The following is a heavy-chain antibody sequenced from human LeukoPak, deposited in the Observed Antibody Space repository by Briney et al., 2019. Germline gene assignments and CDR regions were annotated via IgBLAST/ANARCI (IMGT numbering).Heavy chain of an antibody. V-gene: IGHV4-34*01. D-gene: IGHD4-11*01. J-gene: IGHJ3*02. CDR2: INHSGST. CDR3: ARTPTTVTYGWLAFDI. Sequence: SETLSLTCAVYGGSFSGYYWSWIRQPPGKGLEWIGEINHSGSTNYNPSLKSRVTISVDTSKNQFSLKLSSVTAADTAVYYCARTPTTVTYGWLAFDIWGQGTMVTVSS. CDR1: GGSFSGYY.